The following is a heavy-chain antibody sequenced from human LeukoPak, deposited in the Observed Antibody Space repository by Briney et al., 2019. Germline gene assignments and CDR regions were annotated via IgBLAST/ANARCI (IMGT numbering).Heavy chain of an antibody. D-gene: IGHD3-22*01. J-gene: IGHJ4*02. CDR2: IRFDGNIK. V-gene: IGHV3-30*02. CDR3: AKGRYYDSSGYPIDY. CDR1: GFTFNNYW. Sequence: GGSLRLSCAASGFTFNNYWMSWVRQAPGKGLEWVAFIRFDGNIKYFADSVKGRFTISRDTSKNTLYLQMSSLRAEDTAVYYCAKGRYYDSSGYPIDYWGQGTLVTVSS.